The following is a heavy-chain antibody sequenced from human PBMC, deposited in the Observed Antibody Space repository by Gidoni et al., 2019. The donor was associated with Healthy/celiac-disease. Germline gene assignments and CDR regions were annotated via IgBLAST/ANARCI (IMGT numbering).Heavy chain of an antibody. Sequence: QLQLQESGPGLVKPSETLSLTCPVSGGSISSSSYYWGWIRQPPGKGLEWIGSIYYSGSTYYNPSLKSRVTISVDTSKNQFSLKLSSVTAADTAVYYCARGYYDSSGYYPFDYWGQGTLVTVSS. D-gene: IGHD3-22*01. CDR1: GGSISSSSYY. CDR3: ARGYYDSSGYYPFDY. J-gene: IGHJ4*02. CDR2: IYYSGST. V-gene: IGHV4-39*01.